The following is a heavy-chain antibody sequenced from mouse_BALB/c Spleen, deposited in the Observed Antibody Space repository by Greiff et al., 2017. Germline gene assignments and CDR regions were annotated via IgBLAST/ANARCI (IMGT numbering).Heavy chain of an antibody. CDR3: ARDHYRQGAMDY. D-gene: IGHD2-14*01. V-gene: IGHV5-4*02. J-gene: IGHJ4*01. Sequence: EVNVVESGGGLVKPGGSLKLSCAASGFTFSDYYMYWVRQTPEKRLEWVATISDGGSYTYYPDSVKGRFTISRDNAKNNLYLQMSSLKSEDTAMYYCARDHYRQGAMDYWGQGTSVTVSS. CDR1: GFTFSDYY. CDR2: ISDGGSYT.